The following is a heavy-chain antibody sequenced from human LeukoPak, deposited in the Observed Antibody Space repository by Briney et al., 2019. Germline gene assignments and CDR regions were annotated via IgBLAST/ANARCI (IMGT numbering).Heavy chain of an antibody. J-gene: IGHJ4*02. Sequence: PSETLSLTCTVSGYSITNGYYWGWIRQAPGKGLEWIANIYHSGSTYYNPSLKSRVTVSLDTSKNQFSLQLNYVTPEDTAVYYCARANSGSLDYWGQGTLVTVSS. V-gene: IGHV4-38-2*02. CDR3: ARANSGSLDY. D-gene: IGHD1-26*01. CDR2: IYHSGST. CDR1: GYSITNGYY.